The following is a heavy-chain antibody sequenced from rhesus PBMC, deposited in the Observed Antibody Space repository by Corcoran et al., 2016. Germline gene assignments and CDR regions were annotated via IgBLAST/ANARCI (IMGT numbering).Heavy chain of an antibody. CDR3: AKRAYYYSGSYYFDY. CDR2: INSGGGST. J-gene: IGHJ4*01. CDR1: GFIFSSYG. V-gene: IGHV3S5*01. Sequence: EVQLVETGGGLVQPGGSLKLSCAVSGFIFSSYGMSWVRQAPGKGLEWVSVINSGGGSTYYADSVKDRFTIARENSKNTLSLQMNSLRPDDTAVYYCAKRAYYYSGSYYFDYWGQGVLVTVSS. D-gene: IGHD3-16*01.